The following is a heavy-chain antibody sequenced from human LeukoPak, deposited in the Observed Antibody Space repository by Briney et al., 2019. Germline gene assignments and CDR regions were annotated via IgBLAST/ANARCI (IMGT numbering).Heavy chain of an antibody. J-gene: IGHJ4*02. D-gene: IGHD5-24*01. CDR2: IYSGGST. Sequence: PGGSLRLSCAASGFTVSSNYMSWVRQPPGKGLEWVSVIYSGGSTYYADSVKGRFIISRDNSKNTLYLQTNSLRADDTAVYYCARGLGGGYNFGYWGQGTLVTVSS. V-gene: IGHV3-66*01. CDR1: GFTVSSNY. CDR3: ARGLGGGYNFGY.